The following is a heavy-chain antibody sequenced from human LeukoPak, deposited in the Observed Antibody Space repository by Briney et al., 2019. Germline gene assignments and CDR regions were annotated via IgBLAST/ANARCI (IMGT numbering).Heavy chain of an antibody. CDR1: GFTFSSYS. D-gene: IGHD3-10*01. Sequence: GGSLRLSCAASGFTFSSYSMNWVRQAPGKGLEWVSYISSSSTFIYYADSVKGRFTISRDNAKHSLYLHMNSLTAEATAVYYCARGSRYGSRNLDYWGQGTLVTVSA. CDR2: ISSSSTFI. CDR3: ARGSRYGSRNLDY. J-gene: IGHJ4*02. V-gene: IGHV3-21*01.